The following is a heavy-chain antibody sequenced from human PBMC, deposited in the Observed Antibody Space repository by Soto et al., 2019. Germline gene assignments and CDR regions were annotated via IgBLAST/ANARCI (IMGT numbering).Heavy chain of an antibody. CDR1: GSSFTSYS. CDR2: ISGRGGST. Sequence: AESLSLSCPASGSSFTSYSMMWGRQGPGKGLEWVSAISGRGGSTYYADSGKGRFTISRDNSKNTLYLQMNSLRAEDTAVYYCAKDESRAAAGRLDCWGQGT. D-gene: IGHD6-13*01. CDR3: AKDESRAAAGRLDC. J-gene: IGHJ4*02. V-gene: IGHV3-23*01.